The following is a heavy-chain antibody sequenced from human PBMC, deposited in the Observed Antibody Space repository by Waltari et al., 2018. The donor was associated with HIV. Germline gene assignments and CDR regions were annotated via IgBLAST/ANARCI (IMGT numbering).Heavy chain of an antibody. V-gene: IGHV3-33*01. CDR1: GLTFSIYG. CDR2: IQYDVSAI. CDR3: AREASTLQLGAFDN. J-gene: IGHJ3*02. D-gene: IGHD7-27*01. Sequence: QVQVVESGGGVVQPGRSLRLSCVASGLTFSIYGMHWVRQAPGKGLEWVSFIQYDVSAIYYADSVKGRFIISRDNSKKTLFLQMNGLRAEDTALYYCAREASTLQLGAFDNWGQGTMVTVSS.